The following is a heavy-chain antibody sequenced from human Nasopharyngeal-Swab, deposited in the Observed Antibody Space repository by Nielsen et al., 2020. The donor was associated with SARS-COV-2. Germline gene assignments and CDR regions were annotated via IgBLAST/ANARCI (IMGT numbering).Heavy chain of an antibody. Sequence: VRQMPGKGLEWIGEINHSGNTNYNPSLKSRVTISVDTSKNQFSLKLSSVTAADTAVYYCARGRRVVRGVIITNYYYYYMDAWGKGTTVTVSS. J-gene: IGHJ6*03. CDR3: ARGRRVVRGVIITNYYYYYMDA. D-gene: IGHD3-10*01. CDR2: INHSGNT. V-gene: IGHV4-34*01.